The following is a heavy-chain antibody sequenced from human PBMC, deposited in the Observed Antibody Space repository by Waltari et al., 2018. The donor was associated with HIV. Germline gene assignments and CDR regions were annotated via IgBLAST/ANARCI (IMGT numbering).Heavy chain of an antibody. Sequence: EVDLVESGGGLVQAGGSLGLSCTGSGFNGMGFWRSWVRQGPGKGLEWVANIMEDGTEKNYLESVKGRFTISKDSLKNSAYLTLNNMTAGDTAVYFCARLIREGYNDWYFDLWGRGTLITV. V-gene: IGHV3-7*01. CDR1: GFNGMGFW. J-gene: IGHJ2*01. CDR2: IMEDGTEK. CDR3: ARLIREGYNDWYFDL. D-gene: IGHD1-20*01.